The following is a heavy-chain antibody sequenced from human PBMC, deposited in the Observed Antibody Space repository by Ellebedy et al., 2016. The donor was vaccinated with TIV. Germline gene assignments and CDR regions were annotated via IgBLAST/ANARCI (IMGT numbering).Heavy chain of an antibody. CDR1: GFTFSSYS. CDR3: ARDSGSYSNDFDY. Sequence: GGSLRLSCAASGFTFSSYSMNWVRQAPGKGLEWVSYIRSSSSTIYYADSVKGRFTISRGNAKNSLYLQMNSLRAEDTAVYYCARDSGSYSNDFDYWGQGTLVTVSS. V-gene: IGHV3-48*04. D-gene: IGHD3-10*01. CDR2: IRSSSSTI. J-gene: IGHJ4*02.